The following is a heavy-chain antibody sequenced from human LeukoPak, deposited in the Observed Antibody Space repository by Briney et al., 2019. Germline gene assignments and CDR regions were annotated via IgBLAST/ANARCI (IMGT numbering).Heavy chain of an antibody. J-gene: IGHJ4*02. CDR3: ARLGTFDY. CDR2: IFPSHSDT. Sequence: GESLRISCKGSGYSFTNYWIGWVRQMPGKGLEWMGIIFPSHSDTIYSPSFQGQVTISADKSISTAYLQWSSLKVSDTAMYYCARLGTFDYWGQGTLVTVSS. V-gene: IGHV5-51*01. D-gene: IGHD3-16*01. CDR1: GYSFTNYW.